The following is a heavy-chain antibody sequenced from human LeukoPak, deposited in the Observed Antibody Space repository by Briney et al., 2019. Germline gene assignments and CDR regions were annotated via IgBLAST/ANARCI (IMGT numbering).Heavy chain of an antibody. CDR1: GGSISNYY. CDR3: ARGVLSNSSPFRFDY. J-gene: IGHJ4*02. D-gene: IGHD6-6*01. V-gene: IGHV4-4*07. CDR2: IYSSGST. Sequence: SETLSLTCAVSGGSISNYYWSWIRQPAGKGLEWIRRIYSSGSTNYNPSLKSRVTMSVDTSKNQFSLRLSSVTAADTAVYYCARGVLSNSSPFRFDYWGQGTLVTVSS.